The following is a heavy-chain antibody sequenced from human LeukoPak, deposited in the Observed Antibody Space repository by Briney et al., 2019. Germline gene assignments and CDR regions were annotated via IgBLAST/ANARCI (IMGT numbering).Heavy chain of an antibody. CDR3: AREGRRRISVAGAIFGLDY. CDR1: GFTFSRNG. CDR2: ISGSGGNT. V-gene: IGHV3-23*01. D-gene: IGHD6-19*01. Sequence: HSGGTLRLSCAASGFTFSRNGMTWVRQAPGKGLEWVSAISGSGGNTYYADSVKGRFTISRDNSKNTLYLQMNSLRAEDTAVYYCAREGRRRISVAGAIFGLDYWGQGTLVTVSS. J-gene: IGHJ4*02.